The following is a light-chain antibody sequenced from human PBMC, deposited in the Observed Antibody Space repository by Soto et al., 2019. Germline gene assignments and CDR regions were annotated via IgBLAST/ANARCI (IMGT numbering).Light chain of an antibody. Sequence: QSLLTQPASVSGSPGQSITISGPGTSSDVGRYTYVSWYQQHPGKAPKLIIYDVYNRPSGVSNRFSGSKSGNTASLTISGLQAEDEADYYCTSYTSTSTPYVFGGGTKVTVL. J-gene: IGLJ1*01. CDR2: DVY. CDR1: SSDVGRYTY. V-gene: IGLV2-14*01. CDR3: TSYTSTSTPYV.